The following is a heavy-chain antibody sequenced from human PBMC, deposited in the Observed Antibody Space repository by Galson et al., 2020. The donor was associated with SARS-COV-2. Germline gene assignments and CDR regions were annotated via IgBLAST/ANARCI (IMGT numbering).Heavy chain of an antibody. V-gene: IGHV1-2*02. CDR3: AAELAVAGTDYYYGMDV. J-gene: IGHJ6*02. D-gene: IGHD6-19*01. CDR2: INPNSGVT. Sequence: ASVKVSCKASGYTFTGYYIHWVRQAPGQGLEWMGWINPNSGVTNYAQKFQGRVTMTRDTSISTAYMELSRLRSDDTAVYYCAAELAVAGTDYYYGMDVWGQGTTVTVSS. CDR1: GYTFTGYY.